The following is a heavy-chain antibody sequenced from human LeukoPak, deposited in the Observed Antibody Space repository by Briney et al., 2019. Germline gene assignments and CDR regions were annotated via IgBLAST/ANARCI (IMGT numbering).Heavy chain of an antibody. D-gene: IGHD3-10*01. J-gene: IGHJ6*03. CDR2: IYTSGST. Sequence: SETLSLTCTVSGGSISSGSYYWSWIRQPAGKGLEWIGRIYTSGSTNYNPSLKSRVTISVDTSKNQFSLKLSSVTAADTAVYYCARVYYYGSGSRPGGYYMDVWGKGTTVTISS. V-gene: IGHV4-61*02. CDR3: ARVYYYGSGSRPGGYYMDV. CDR1: GGSISSGSYY.